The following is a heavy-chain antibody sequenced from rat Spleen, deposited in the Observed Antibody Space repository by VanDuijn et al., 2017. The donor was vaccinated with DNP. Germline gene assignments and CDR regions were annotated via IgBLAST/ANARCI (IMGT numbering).Heavy chain of an antibody. CDR1: GYSITSNY. Sequence: EVQLQESGPGLVKPSQSLSLTCSVTGYSITSNYWGWIRKFPGNKMEWMAYISYSGTTGYNPSLKSRISITRDTSKNQFFLQLNSVTTEETSTYYCARSRGDYSSYIPFDYWGQGVMVTVSS. CDR2: ISYSGTT. J-gene: IGHJ2*01. V-gene: IGHV3-1*01. D-gene: IGHD1-2*01. CDR3: ARSRGDYSSYIPFDY.